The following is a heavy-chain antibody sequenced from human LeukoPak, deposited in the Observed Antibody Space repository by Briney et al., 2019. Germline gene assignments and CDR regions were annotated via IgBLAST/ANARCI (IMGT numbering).Heavy chain of an antibody. V-gene: IGHV3-23*01. CDR3: AKDDYYGSGSPFFDY. Sequence: PGGTLRLSCAASGFTFSSYGMSWVRQAPGKGLEWASAISGSGGSTYYADSVKGRFTISRDNSKNTLYPQMNSLRAEDTAVYYCAKDDYYGSGSPFFDYWGQGTLVTVSS. CDR2: ISGSGGST. D-gene: IGHD3-10*01. J-gene: IGHJ4*02. CDR1: GFTFSSYG.